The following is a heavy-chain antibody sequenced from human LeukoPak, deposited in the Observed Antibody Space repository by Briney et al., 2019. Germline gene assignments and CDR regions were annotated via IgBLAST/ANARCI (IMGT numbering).Heavy chain of an antibody. D-gene: IGHD3-10*01. V-gene: IGHV4-30-2*01. CDR2: IYHSGST. J-gene: IGHJ6*02. CDR3: ARVRGVPYYYYGMDV. CDR1: GGSISSGGYY. Sequence: PSETLSLTCTVSGGSISSGGYYWSWIRQPPGKGLEWIGYIYHSGSTYYNPSLKSRVTISVDRSKNQFSLKLYSVTAADTAVYYCARVRGVPYYYYGMDVWGQGTTVTVSS.